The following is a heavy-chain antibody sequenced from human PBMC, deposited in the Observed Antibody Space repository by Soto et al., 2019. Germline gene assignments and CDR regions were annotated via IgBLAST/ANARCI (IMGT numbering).Heavy chain of an antibody. D-gene: IGHD2-2*02. CDR2: IDPSDSYT. J-gene: IGHJ4*02. V-gene: IGHV5-10-1*01. CDR3: ARQACSSTSCYSVEFDY. Sequence: PGESLKISCKGSGYSFTSYWISWVRQMPGKGLEWMGRIDPSDSYTNYSPSFQGHVTISADKSISTAYLQWSSLKASDTAMYYCARQACSSTSCYSVEFDYWGQGTLVTVSS. CDR1: GYSFTSYW.